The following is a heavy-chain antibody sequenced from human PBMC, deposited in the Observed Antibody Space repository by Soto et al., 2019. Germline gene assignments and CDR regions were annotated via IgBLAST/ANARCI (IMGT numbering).Heavy chain of an antibody. D-gene: IGHD2-8*02. CDR2: INPDSGAT. V-gene: IGHV1-2*02. Sequence: HEHLVQSGAEVKRPGASLKVSCTASGYSFTGYYIHWLLQAPGQGLEWMGWINPDSGATNYAQNFQGRVTLTSDTSISTASMDLTSLTSDDTAVYYCARGDYGTGGYPFPYFDYWGQGTLVIVSS. CDR3: ARGDYGTGGYPFPYFDY. J-gene: IGHJ4*02. CDR1: GYSFTGYY.